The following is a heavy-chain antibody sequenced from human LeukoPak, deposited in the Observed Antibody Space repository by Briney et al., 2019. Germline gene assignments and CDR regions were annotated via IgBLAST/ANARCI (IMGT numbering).Heavy chain of an antibody. J-gene: IGHJ3*02. CDR3: ARLGYSGYEGAFDI. CDR1: GYSISSGYY. D-gene: IGHD5-12*01. Sequence: SETLSLTCTVSGYSISSGYYWGWIRQPPGKGLEWIGSIYHSGSTYYNPSLKSRVTISVDTSKNQFFLKLSSVTAADTAVYYCARLGYSGYEGAFDIWGQGTMVTVSS. CDR2: IYHSGST. V-gene: IGHV4-38-2*02.